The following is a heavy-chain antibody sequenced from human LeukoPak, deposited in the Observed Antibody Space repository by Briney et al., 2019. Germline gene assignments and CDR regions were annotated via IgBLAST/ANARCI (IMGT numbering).Heavy chain of an antibody. CDR3: ATRFLTFGGVIVDY. J-gene: IGHJ4*02. D-gene: IGHD3-16*02. CDR1: GYAFTGYY. V-gene: IGHV1-2*02. CDR2: INPNSGGT. Sequence: GASVKVSCKASGYAFTGYYMHWVRQAPGQGLEWMGWINPNSGGTNYAQKFQGRVTMTRDTSISTAYMELSRLRSDDTAVYYCATRFLTFGGVIVDYWGQGTLVTVSS.